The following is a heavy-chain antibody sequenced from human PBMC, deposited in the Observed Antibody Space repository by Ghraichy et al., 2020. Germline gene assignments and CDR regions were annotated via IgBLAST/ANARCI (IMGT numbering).Heavy chain of an antibody. D-gene: IGHD2-21*01. V-gene: IGHV3-15*01. CDR3: TTLYCGGDCTTNDAFDI. CDR1: GFTFSNAW. CDR2: IKSKTDGGTT. Sequence: GGSLRLSCAASGFTFSNAWMSWVRQAPGKGLEWVGRIKSKTDGGTTDYAAPVKGIFTISRDDSKNTLYLQMNSLKTEDTAVYYCTTLYCGGDCTTNDAFDIWGQGTMVTVSS. J-gene: IGHJ3*02.